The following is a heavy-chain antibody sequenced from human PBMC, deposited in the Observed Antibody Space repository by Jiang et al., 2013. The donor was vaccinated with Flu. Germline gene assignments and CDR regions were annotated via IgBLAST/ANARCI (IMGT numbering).Heavy chain of an antibody. Sequence: SGAEVKKPGSSVKVACKASGYDFNTNGIIWVRQAPGQGLEWLGWISGYNGNAIYAQKMQGRGTMTTDRSTTTAYLELTNLTKDDTAVYYCARDRRVGVLGWVWGQGTLVTVSS. CDR1: GYDFNTNG. J-gene: IGHJ4*02. CDR2: ISGYNGNA. CDR3: ARDRRVGVLGWV. V-gene: IGHV1-18*01. D-gene: IGHD1-26*01.